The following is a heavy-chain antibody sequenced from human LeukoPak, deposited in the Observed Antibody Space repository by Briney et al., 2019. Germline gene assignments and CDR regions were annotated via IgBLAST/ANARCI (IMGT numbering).Heavy chain of an antibody. Sequence: GGSLRLSCAASGFTFSSYWMSWVRQAPGKGLEWVANIKQDGSEKYYVDSVKGRFTISRDNAKKSLYLQMNSLRAEDTAVYYCARDLEYDYGSGNYWYYLDYWGQGILVIVSS. J-gene: IGHJ4*02. D-gene: IGHD3-10*01. CDR2: IKQDGSEK. CDR3: ARDLEYDYGSGNYWYYLDY. V-gene: IGHV3-7*01. CDR1: GFTFSSYW.